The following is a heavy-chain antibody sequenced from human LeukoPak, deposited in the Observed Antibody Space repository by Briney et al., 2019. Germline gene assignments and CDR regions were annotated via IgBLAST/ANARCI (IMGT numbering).Heavy chain of an antibody. V-gene: IGHV3-11*06. CDR2: ISGSSSNT. CDR3: ARVNPTNSGFYAY. Sequence: GGSLRLSCAASGFTFSDYHMTWIRQAPGKGLEWVSYISGSSSNTNYADSVEGRFTISRDNAKNSLYLQMNSLRVEDTAVYYCARVNPTNSGFYAYWGQGTLATVSS. J-gene: IGHJ4*02. CDR1: GFTFSDYH. D-gene: IGHD3-22*01.